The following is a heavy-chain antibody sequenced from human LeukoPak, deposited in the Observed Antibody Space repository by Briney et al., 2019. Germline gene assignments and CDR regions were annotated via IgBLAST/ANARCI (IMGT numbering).Heavy chain of an antibody. V-gene: IGHV3-72*01. D-gene: IGHD7-27*01. CDR2: SRNKANSYTT. J-gene: IGHJ3*01. Sequence: PGRSLRLSCAASGFTASDYYMDWVRQTPGKGLEWVGRSRNKANSYTTDFAATVKGRFTISRDESRNSLFLQMNSLKTEDTAVYYCVRVQTGGAFDVWGQGTVVTVST. CDR1: GFTASDYY. CDR3: VRVQTGGAFDV.